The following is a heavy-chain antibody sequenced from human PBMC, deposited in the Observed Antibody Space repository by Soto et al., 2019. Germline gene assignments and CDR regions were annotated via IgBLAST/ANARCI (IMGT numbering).Heavy chain of an antibody. J-gene: IGHJ4*01. D-gene: IGHD3-22*01. V-gene: IGHV3-15*07. Sequence: PAGSLRLSCAASAFTFSNAWINWVRQAPEKGLEWVGRIKSKTDGGTTDYAEPVKGRFAISRDDSNNMVYLQMNSLKIEDTAVYYCTTDSYSTIIIVRFDYWGHGTLVTVSS. CDR3: TTDSYSTIIIVRFDY. CDR2: IKSKTDGGTT. CDR1: AFTFSNAW.